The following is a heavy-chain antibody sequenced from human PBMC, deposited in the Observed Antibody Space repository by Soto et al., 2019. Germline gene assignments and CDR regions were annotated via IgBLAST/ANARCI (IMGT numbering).Heavy chain of an antibody. Sequence: EVQLVESGGGLVQPGGSLRLSCAASGFTFSSYAMHWVRQAPGKGLEYVSAISSNGGSTYYANSVKGRFTISRDNSKITRYLQMGSLRAEDMAVYYCASGPGYYFDSWGQGTLVTVSS. CDR3: ASGPGYYFDS. CDR1: GFTFSSYA. CDR2: ISSNGGST. J-gene: IGHJ4*02. V-gene: IGHV3-64*01.